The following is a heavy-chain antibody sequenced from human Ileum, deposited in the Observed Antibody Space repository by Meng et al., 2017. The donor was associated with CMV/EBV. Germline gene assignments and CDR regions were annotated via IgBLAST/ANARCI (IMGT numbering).Heavy chain of an antibody. CDR1: GFTFTDYY. CDR2: INANSGAT. D-gene: IGHD6-19*01. CDR3: ARDGVSSVTDLDY. Sequence: KASGFTFTDYYLYWVRQAPGQGLEYMGWINANSGATGCAQKFQGRVSMTRDTSISTIYMELGGLRPDDTAVYYCARDGVSSVTDLDYWGQGTLVTVS. V-gene: IGHV1-2*02. J-gene: IGHJ4*02.